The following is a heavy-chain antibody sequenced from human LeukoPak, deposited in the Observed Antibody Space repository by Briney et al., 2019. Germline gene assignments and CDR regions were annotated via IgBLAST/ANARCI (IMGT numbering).Heavy chain of an antibody. CDR3: AGNYYYYMDV. Sequence: GGSLRLSCAASGFTASSNYMSWVRQAPGKELEWVSVIYSGGSTYYADSVKGRFTISRDNSKNTLYLQMNSLRAEDTAVYYCAGNYYYYMDVWGKGTTVTVSS. CDR2: IYSGGST. CDR1: GFTASSNY. J-gene: IGHJ6*03. V-gene: IGHV3-53*01.